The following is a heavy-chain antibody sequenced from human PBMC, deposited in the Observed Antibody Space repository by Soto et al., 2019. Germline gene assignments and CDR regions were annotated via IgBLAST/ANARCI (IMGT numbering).Heavy chain of an antibody. CDR1: GGTFSSYA. V-gene: IGHV1-69*12. CDR3: ARDGRYSSSVYSSSWPY. Sequence: QVQLVQSGAEVKKPGSSVKVSCKASGGTFSSYAISWVRQAPGQGLEWMGGIIPIFGTANYAQKFQGRVTITADESXSXXYMELSSLRSEDTAVYYCARDGRYSSSVYSSSWPYWGQGTLVTVSS. CDR2: IIPIFGTA. D-gene: IGHD6-13*01. J-gene: IGHJ4*02.